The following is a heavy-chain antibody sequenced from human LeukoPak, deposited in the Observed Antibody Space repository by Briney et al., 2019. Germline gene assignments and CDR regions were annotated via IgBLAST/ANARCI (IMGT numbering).Heavy chain of an antibody. CDR1: GFTVSNNY. CDR2: IGTAGDT. CDR3: ARAVSCSSTSCYYFDY. J-gene: IGHJ4*02. V-gene: IGHV3-13*01. D-gene: IGHD2-2*01. Sequence: GGSLRLSCAASGFTVSNNYMSWVRQAPGKGLEWVSAIGTAGDTYYPGSVKGRFTISRENAKNSLYLQMNSLRAGDTAVYYCARAVSCSSTSCYYFDYWGQGTLVAVSS.